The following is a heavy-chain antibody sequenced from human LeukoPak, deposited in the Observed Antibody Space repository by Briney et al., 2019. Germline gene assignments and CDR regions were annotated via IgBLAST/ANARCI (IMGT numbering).Heavy chain of an antibody. D-gene: IGHD4-23*01. Sequence: SETLSLTCSVSGGSISSYYWSWIRQSPGKGLEWIGYIYYSGSTNYNPSLKSRVTTSVDTSKNQFSLKLSSVTAADTAVYYCARRSMRWMDVWGQGTTVIVSS. CDR3: ARRSMRWMDV. J-gene: IGHJ6*02. CDR1: GGSISSYY. CDR2: IYYSGST. V-gene: IGHV4-59*08.